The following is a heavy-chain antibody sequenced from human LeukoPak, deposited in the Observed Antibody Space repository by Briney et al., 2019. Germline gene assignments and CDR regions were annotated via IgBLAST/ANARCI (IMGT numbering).Heavy chain of an antibody. Sequence: ASVKVSCKASGYTFTSYYMHWVRQAPGQGLEWMGIINPRGGSTSYAQKFQGRVTMTRDTSTSTVYMELSSLRSEYTAVYYCARDRPIDYYDSSGYQEPDYWGQGTLVTVSS. CDR1: GYTFTSYY. CDR2: INPRGGST. CDR3: ARDRPIDYYDSSGYQEPDY. J-gene: IGHJ4*02. D-gene: IGHD3-22*01. V-gene: IGHV1-46*01.